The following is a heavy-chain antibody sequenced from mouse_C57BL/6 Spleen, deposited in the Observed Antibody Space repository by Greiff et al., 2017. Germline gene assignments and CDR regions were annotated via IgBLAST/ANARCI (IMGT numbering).Heavy chain of an antibody. CDR1: GYTFTSYW. V-gene: IGHV1-64*01. CDR2: IHPNSGRT. CDR3: ARQGDDGYYDWYFDV. J-gene: IGHJ1*03. Sequence: QVQLQQPGAELVKPGASVKLSCKASGYTFTSYWMHWVKQRPGQGLEWIGMIHPNSGRTNYNEKFKSKATLTVDKSSSTAYMQLSSLTSEDSAVYYCARQGDDGYYDWYFDVWGTGTTVTVSS. D-gene: IGHD2-3*01.